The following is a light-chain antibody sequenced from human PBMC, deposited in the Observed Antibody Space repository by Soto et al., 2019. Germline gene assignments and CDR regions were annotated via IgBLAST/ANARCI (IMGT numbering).Light chain of an antibody. CDR3: QQYGTSPPT. V-gene: IGKV3-15*01. CDR2: RAS. Sequence: IVMTPSPATLSVSPGERATLSCRAGQTIYSNVAWYQQRPGQAPRLLIYRASTRATGVPARFSGSWSGTEFTLTISSLQSEDFAVYNCQQYGTSPPTFGQGTKVDI. CDR1: QTIYSN. J-gene: IGKJ1*01.